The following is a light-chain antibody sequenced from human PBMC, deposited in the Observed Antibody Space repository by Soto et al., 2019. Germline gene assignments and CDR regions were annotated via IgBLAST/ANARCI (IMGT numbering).Light chain of an antibody. CDR3: QQRSNWPPSLT. CDR1: QSVSSN. V-gene: IGKV3-11*01. J-gene: IGKJ4*01. Sequence: EIVMTQSPATLSVSPGERATLSCRASQSVSSNLAWYQQKPGQAPRLLIYGASNRATGIPARFSGSGSGTDFTLTISSLEPEDFAVYYCQQRSNWPPSLTFGGGTKVDIK. CDR2: GAS.